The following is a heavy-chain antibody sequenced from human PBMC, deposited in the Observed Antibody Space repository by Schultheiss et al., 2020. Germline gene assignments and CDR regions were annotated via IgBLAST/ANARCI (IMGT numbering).Heavy chain of an antibody. J-gene: IGHJ6*02. CDR1: GGSISSYY. Sequence: SETLSLTCTVSGGSISSYYWSWIRQHPGKGLEWIGYIYYSGSTYYNPSLKSRVTISVDTSKNQFSLKLSSVTAADTAVYYCARANYYGSRRYYYGMDVWGQGTTVTVSS. V-gene: IGHV4-59*06. CDR3: ARANYYGSRRYYYGMDV. D-gene: IGHD3-10*01. CDR2: IYYSGST.